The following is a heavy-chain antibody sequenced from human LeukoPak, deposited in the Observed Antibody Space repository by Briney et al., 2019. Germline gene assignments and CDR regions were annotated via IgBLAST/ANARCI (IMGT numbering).Heavy chain of an antibody. CDR1: GYTFTSYD. CDR3: ARAYRSLYYYYYYMDV. J-gene: IGHJ6*03. CDR2: MNPNSGNT. V-gene: IGHV1-8*01. D-gene: IGHD6-13*01. Sequence: ASVKVSCKASGYTFTSYDINWVRQATGQGLEWMGWMNPNSGNTGYAQKFQGRVAKTRNTSIGTAYMELSSLRPEDTAVYYCARAYRSLYYYYYYMDVWGKGTSVTVSS.